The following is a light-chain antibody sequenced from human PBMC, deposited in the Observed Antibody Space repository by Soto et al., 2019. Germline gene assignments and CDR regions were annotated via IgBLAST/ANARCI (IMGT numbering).Light chain of an antibody. Sequence: EIVLTQSPGTLSLSPGERDTLSCRASQSVSSSYLAWYQQTPGQAPRLLVYDTSYRATGVPDRFSGSGSGTDFTLTISRLEHEDSAVYDCQQYDSSPGTFGQGTKVEIK. V-gene: IGKV3-20*01. CDR1: QSVSSSY. J-gene: IGKJ1*01. CDR2: DTS. CDR3: QQYDSSPGT.